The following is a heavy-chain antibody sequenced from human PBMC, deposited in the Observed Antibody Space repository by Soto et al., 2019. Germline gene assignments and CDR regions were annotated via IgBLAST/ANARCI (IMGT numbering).Heavy chain of an antibody. Sequence: SETLSLTCTVSGGSVSSGSYYWSWIRQPPGKGLEWIGYIYYSGSTNYNPSLKSRVTISVDTSKNQFSLKLSSVTAADTAVYYCARAFCSDTSCSSFDFWGHGTLVTVSS. CDR3: ARAFCSDTSCSSFDF. V-gene: IGHV4-61*01. D-gene: IGHD2-2*01. CDR1: GGSVSSGSYY. J-gene: IGHJ4*01. CDR2: IYYSGST.